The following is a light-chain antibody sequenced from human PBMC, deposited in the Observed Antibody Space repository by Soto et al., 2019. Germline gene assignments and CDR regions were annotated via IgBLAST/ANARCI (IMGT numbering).Light chain of an antibody. CDR1: NLASKS. J-gene: IGLJ2*01. Sequence: SYELTQPPSVSVAPGKAARITCGGNNLASKSVYWYQQKPGQAPVVVIYYDTGRPSGIPDRFSGSNSGNTASLTISRVEAGDEADYYCQVWDSSGDHRGVFGGGTKLTVL. CDR2: YDT. V-gene: IGLV3-21*04. CDR3: QVWDSSGDHRGV.